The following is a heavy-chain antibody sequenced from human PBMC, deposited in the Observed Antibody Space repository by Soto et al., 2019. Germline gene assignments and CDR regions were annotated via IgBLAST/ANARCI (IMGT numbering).Heavy chain of an antibody. CDR3: ARDRFSTSQLDY. J-gene: IGHJ4*02. V-gene: IGHV3-30*03. Sequence: QVQLVESGGGVVQPGRSLRLSCAASGFTFSSYGMHWVRQAPGKGLEWVAVISYDGSNKYYADSVKGRFTISRDNSKNTLYLQMNSLRAEDTAVYYCARDRFSTSQLDYWGQGTLVTVSS. D-gene: IGHD2-2*01. CDR1: GFTFSSYG. CDR2: ISYDGSNK.